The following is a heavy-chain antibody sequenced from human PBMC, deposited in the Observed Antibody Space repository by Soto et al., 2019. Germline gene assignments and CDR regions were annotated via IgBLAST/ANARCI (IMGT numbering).Heavy chain of an antibody. CDR1: GGSISSGDYY. D-gene: IGHD2-21*02. V-gene: IGHV4-30-4*01. Sequence: SETLSLTCTVSGGSISSGDYYWSWIRQPPGKGLEWIGYIYYSGSTYYNPSLKSRVTISVDTSKNQFSLKLSSVTAADTAVYYCARGGVVVTEAFDIWGQGTMVTVSS. J-gene: IGHJ3*02. CDR3: ARGGVVVTEAFDI. CDR2: IYYSGST.